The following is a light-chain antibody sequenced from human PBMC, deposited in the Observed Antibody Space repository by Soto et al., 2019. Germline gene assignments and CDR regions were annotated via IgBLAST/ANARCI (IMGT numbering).Light chain of an antibody. CDR1: QSIGKH. J-gene: IGKJ4*01. V-gene: IGKV1-39*01. Sequence: DIQMTQSPSSLSASVGDTVTITCRASQSIGKHLNWYQQKPGKAPKLLIYAASSLRSGVPSRFSGSGSGTDFTLTISSLQPEDFATYYCQQSYSTPLTVGGGPKVEIK. CDR2: AAS. CDR3: QQSYSTPLT.